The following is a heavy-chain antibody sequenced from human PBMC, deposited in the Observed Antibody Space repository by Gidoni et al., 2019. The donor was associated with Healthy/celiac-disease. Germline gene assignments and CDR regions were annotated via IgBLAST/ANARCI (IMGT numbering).Heavy chain of an antibody. J-gene: IGHJ6*02. D-gene: IGHD4-17*01. CDR3: ARGRAYGDYVEEGGYGMDV. CDR1: GYTFTSYA. Sequence: QVQLVQSGAEVKKPGASVKVSCKASGYTFTSYAMHWVRQAPGQRLEWMGWINAGNGNTKYSQKFQGRVTITRDTSASTAYMELSSLRSEDTAVYYCARGRAYGDYVEEGGYGMDVWGQGTTVTVSS. V-gene: IGHV1-3*01. CDR2: INAGNGNT.